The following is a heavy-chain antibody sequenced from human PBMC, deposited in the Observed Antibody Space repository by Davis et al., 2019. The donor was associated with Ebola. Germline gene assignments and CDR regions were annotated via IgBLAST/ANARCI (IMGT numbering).Heavy chain of an antibody. CDR2: INPSGGST. V-gene: IGHV1-46*01. CDR1: GYTFTGYY. D-gene: IGHD2-2*01. Sequence: ASVKVSCKASGYTFTGYYMHWVRQAPGQGLEWMGIINPSGGSTSYAQKFQGRVTMTRDTSTSTVYMELSSLRSEDTAVYYCARDEPHCSSTSVCGAFDYWGQGTLVTVSS. CDR3: ARDEPHCSSTSVCGAFDY. J-gene: IGHJ4*02.